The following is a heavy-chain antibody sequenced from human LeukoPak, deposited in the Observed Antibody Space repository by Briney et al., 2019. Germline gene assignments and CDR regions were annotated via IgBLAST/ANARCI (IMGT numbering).Heavy chain of an antibody. Sequence: PGGSLRLSRAASGFTFSNYWIHWVRQAPGKGLVWVSRIDNAGSITTYADSVKGRFTISRDNAENTLYLQMNSLRAEDTAVYYCANEIRPNDYWGQGTQVTVSS. CDR3: ANEIRPNDY. D-gene: IGHD4-17*01. CDR1: GFTFSNYW. J-gene: IGHJ4*02. V-gene: IGHV3-74*03. CDR2: IDNAGSIT.